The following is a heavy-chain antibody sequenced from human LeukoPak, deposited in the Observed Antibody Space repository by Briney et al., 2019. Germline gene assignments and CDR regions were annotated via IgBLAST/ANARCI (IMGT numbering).Heavy chain of an antibody. D-gene: IGHD3-10*01. CDR3: AKTPNYYGSGSYFGYFDY. V-gene: IGHV3-30*18. Sequence: GGSLRLSCAASGFTFSSYGMHWVRQAPGKGLEWVAVISYDGSNKYYADSVKGRFTISRDNSKNTLYLQMNSLRAEDTAVYYCAKTPNYYGSGSYFGYFDYWGQGTLVTVSS. J-gene: IGHJ4*02. CDR2: ISYDGSNK. CDR1: GFTFSSYG.